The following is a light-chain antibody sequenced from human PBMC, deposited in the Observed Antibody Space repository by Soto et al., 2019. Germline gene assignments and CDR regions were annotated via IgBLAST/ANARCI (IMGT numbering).Light chain of an antibody. J-gene: IGKJ4*01. V-gene: IGKV3-15*01. CDR1: QSVSNN. CDR2: HAS. CDR3: QQYNEWPLT. Sequence: EIVMTQSPATLSVSPGERATLSCRASQSVSNNLAWYQQKPGQAPRLLIYHASTGATGITARFSGSGSGTELTLTISSVQYEDFAVYYCQQYNEWPLTFGGGTKVEIK.